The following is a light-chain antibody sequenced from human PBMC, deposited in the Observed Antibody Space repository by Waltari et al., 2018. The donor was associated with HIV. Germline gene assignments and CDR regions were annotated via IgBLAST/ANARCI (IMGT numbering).Light chain of an antibody. CDR3: GTWDSSLSAGGV. Sequence: QSVLTQPPSVPAAPGQKVTISCSGSSSNIGNNYVSWYQQHPGTAPKLLIYENTKPPSGKPNPFSGSKSGTAPTLGITGLQTGDEADYYCGTWDSSLSAGGVFGGGTKLTVL. J-gene: IGLJ2*01. CDR2: ENT. V-gene: IGLV1-51*01. CDR1: SSNIGNNY.